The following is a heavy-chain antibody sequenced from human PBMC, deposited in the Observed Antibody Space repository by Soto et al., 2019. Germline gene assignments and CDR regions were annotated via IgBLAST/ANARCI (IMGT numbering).Heavy chain of an antibody. CDR3: AGAPNWAYFDL. CDR2: IYYTGST. J-gene: IGHJ4*02. V-gene: IGHV4-59*01. CDR1: SGYICTYY. D-gene: IGHD7-27*01. Sequence: PSETLSLTCTVSSGYICTYYWSWIRQPPGKGLEWIGYIYYTGSTNYNPSLKTRVAISMDTSKNQFSLNLSSVTAADTAVYYCAGAPNWAYFDLWGLGTLVTVSS.